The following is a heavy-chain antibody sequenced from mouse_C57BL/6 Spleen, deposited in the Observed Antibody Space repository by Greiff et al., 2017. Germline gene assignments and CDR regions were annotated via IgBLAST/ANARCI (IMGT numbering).Heavy chain of an antibody. V-gene: IGHV1-82*01. J-gene: IGHJ4*01. Sequence: VKLMESGPELVKPGASVKISCKASGYAFSSSWMNWVKQRPGKGLEWIGRIYPGDGDTNYNGKFKGKATLTADKSSSTAYMQLSSLTSEDSAVXFCARGRDAMGYWGQGTSVTVSS. CDR2: IYPGDGDT. CDR1: GYAFSSSW. D-gene: IGHD1-1*01. CDR3: ARGRDAMGY.